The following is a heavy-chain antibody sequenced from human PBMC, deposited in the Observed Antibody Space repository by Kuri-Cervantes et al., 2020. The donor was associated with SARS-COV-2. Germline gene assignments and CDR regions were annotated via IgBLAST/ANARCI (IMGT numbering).Heavy chain of an antibody. CDR1: GFTVSSNY. J-gene: IGHJ4*02. CDR2: IYTGGNT. Sequence: GESLKISCAASGFTVSSNYMSWVRQAAGKGLEWVSVIYTGGNTYYADYVKGRFTISRDNSKNTLYLQMNSLRAEDTAVYYCAKDRPLYGDYGFDYWGQGTLVTVSS. V-gene: IGHV3-53*01. D-gene: IGHD4-17*01. CDR3: AKDRPLYGDYGFDY.